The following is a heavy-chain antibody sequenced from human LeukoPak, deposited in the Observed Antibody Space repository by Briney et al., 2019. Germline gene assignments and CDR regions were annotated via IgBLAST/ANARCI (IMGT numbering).Heavy chain of an antibody. D-gene: IGHD1-7*01. CDR3: AKDKSKGELRGNEFDY. CDR2: ISGSGDST. J-gene: IGHJ4*02. Sequence: PGGSLRLSCAASGFTFTSYAMSWVRQAPGKGLEWVSAISGSGDSTYYADSVKGRFTISRDNSKNTLYLHMNSLRAEDTALYYCAKDKSKGELRGNEFDYWGQGTLVIVSS. V-gene: IGHV3-23*01. CDR1: GFTFTSYA.